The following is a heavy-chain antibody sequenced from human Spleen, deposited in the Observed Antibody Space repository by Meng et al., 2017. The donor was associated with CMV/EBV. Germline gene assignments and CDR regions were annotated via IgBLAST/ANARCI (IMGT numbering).Heavy chain of an antibody. CDR3: ARTRGASGGPQDGMDV. J-gene: IGHJ6*02. V-gene: IGHV3-66*02. CDR1: GFAVSSKY. CDR2: IYGGDVT. Sequence: GGSLRLSCAASGFAVSSKYMTWVRQPPGQGLEWVSSIYGGDVTNYADSVKGRFTISRDISKNTLYLQMNSLRPEDTAVFYCARTRGASGGPQDGMDVWGQGTTVTVSS. D-gene: IGHD3-10*01.